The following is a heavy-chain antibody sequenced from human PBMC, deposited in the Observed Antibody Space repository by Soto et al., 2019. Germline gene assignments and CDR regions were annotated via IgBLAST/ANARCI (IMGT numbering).Heavy chain of an antibody. CDR2: ISYDGSNK. CDR3: AKESHWNYEYNWFDP. D-gene: IGHD1-7*01. J-gene: IGHJ5*02. CDR1: GFTFSSYG. Sequence: ESGGGVVQPGRSLRLSCAASGFTFSSYGMHWVRQAPGKGLEWVAVISYDGSNKYYADSVKGRFTISGDNSKNTLYLQMNSLRAEDTAVYYCAKESHWNYEYNWFDPWGQGTLVTVSS. V-gene: IGHV3-30*18.